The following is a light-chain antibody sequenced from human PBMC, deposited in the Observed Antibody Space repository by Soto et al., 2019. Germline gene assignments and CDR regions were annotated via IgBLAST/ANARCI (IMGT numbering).Light chain of an antibody. J-gene: IGLJ3*02. Sequence: QSVLTQPPSVSGAPGQRVTISCTGSSTNIVAGYDVHWYQQLPGTAPKLLIYGNSNRPSGVPDRFSGSKSGTSASLAITGLQAEDEADYYCQTSDSSLSGWVVGGGTKLTVL. V-gene: IGLV1-40*01. CDR1: STNIVAGYD. CDR3: QTSDSSLSGWV. CDR2: GNS.